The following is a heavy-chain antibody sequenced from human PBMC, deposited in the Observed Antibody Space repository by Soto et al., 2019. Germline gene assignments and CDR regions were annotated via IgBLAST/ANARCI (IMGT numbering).Heavy chain of an antibody. CDR1: GFTFNNYW. CDR3: ARHGDYGFAY. D-gene: IGHD4-17*01. Sequence: GGSLRLSCVSSGFTFNNYWMTWLRQAPGKGLEWVAHIKGDGSEKSYVDSVKGRFTISRDNAKNSLYLQMNSLRADDTAVYYCARHGDYGFAYWVQGILVTVSS. CDR2: IKGDGSEK. V-gene: IGHV3-7*03. J-gene: IGHJ4*02.